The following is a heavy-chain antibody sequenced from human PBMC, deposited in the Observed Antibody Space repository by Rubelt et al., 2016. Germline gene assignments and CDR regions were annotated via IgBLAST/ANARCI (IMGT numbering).Heavy chain of an antibody. Sequence: QVQLQQWGAGLLKPSETLSLTCAVYGGSFSGYYWSWIRQPPGKGLEWIGEINHSGSTNYNPSLESRVTVSVATSKTQFSPKLSSVTAADTAVYYCARGKEGLGVTMMDYWGQGTLVTVSS. V-gene: IGHV4-34*01. CDR3: ARGKEGLGVTMMDY. CDR1: GGSFSGYY. D-gene: IGHD3-22*01. J-gene: IGHJ4*02. CDR2: INHSGST.